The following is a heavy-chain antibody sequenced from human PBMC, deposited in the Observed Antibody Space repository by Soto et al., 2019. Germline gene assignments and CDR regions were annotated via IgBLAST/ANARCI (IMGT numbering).Heavy chain of an antibody. J-gene: IGHJ4*02. CDR2: IVPIVDTA. CDR3: VRVVAIPGYPDY. D-gene: IGHD5-12*01. V-gene: IGHV1-69*12. CDR1: GGTFSSYA. Sequence: QVQLVQSGAEVRQPASSVKVSCKTSGGTFSSYAISWVRQAPGQGLEWMGGIVPIVDTATYAQKFQGRVTITADESTSTAYIELSRLRSDDTAVYYCVRVVAIPGYPDYCGQGTLVTVSS.